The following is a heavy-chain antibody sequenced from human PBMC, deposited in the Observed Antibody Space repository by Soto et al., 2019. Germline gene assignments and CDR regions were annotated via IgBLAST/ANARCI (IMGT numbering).Heavy chain of an antibody. CDR3: TAESDSAMMVVRFDY. J-gene: IGHJ4*01. CDR2: IKSKTHGGTT. V-gene: IGHV3-15*07. Sequence: EVQLVESGGDLVKPGGSLRLSCAASDFAFTNAWINWLRQAPGKGLERVGRIKSKTHGGTTDFAAPVKGRFATSRNESKNMLYRQMDSLQTENTGIYHSTAESDSAMMVVRFDYWGHGTLVTVSS. D-gene: IGHD2-15*01. CDR1: DFAFTNAW.